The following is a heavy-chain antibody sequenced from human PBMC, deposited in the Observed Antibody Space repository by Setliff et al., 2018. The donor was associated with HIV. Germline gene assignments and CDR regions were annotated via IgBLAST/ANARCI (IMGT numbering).Heavy chain of an antibody. D-gene: IGHD3-10*01. CDR2: IYYSGST. Sequence: SETLSLTCTVSGGSISSSSYYWGWYRKPPGKGLEWIGSIYYSGSTYYNPSLKSRVTISVDTSKNQFSLKLSSVTAADTAVYYCARQGNYYGSQKDYWGQGTLVTVSS. CDR1: GGSISSSSYY. J-gene: IGHJ4*02. V-gene: IGHV4-39*01. CDR3: ARQGNYYGSQKDY.